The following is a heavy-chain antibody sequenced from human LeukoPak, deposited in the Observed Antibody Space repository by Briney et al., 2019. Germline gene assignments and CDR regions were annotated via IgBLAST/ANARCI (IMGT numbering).Heavy chain of an antibody. CDR1: GFTISSYS. CDR2: IISTANAI. Sequence: GALRLSCAASGFTISSYSMNWVRQAPGEGLEWISYIISTANAIKYSDSFKGRFSIFRSNAENSVYLQKNSLLAEDTAAFYCARDSSLSFVYW. D-gene: IGHD3-16*02. CDR3: ARDSSLSFVY. J-gene: IGHJ4*01. V-gene: IGHV3-48*01.